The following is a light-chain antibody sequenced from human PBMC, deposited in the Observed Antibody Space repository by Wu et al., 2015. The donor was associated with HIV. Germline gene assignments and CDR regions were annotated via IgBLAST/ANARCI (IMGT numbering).Light chain of an antibody. CDR2: AAS. CDR3: QNYNSALFT. CDR1: HDIINY. J-gene: IGKJ3*01. V-gene: IGKV1-27*01. Sequence: DIQLTQSPSSLSASVGGRVTITCRAYHDIINYLAWYQQKPGKVPKLLIYAASTLQSGVPSRFSGSGSATDFTLTISSLQPEDVATYYCQNYNSALFTFGPGTKVHI.